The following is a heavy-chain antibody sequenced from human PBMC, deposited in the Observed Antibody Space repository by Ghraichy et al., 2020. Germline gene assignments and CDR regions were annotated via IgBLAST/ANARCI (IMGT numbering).Heavy chain of an antibody. CDR3: AHRPATIIAARMTPFDY. CDR2: IYWDDDK. Sequence: SGPTLVKPTQTLTLTCSFSGFSLSTSGVAVGWIRQPPGKALEWLAVIYWDDDKRYSPSLKSRLTITKDTSKNQVVLTMTNMDPVDTATYFCAHRPATIIAARMTPFDYWGQGTLVTVSS. V-gene: IGHV2-5*02. J-gene: IGHJ4*02. CDR1: GFSLSTSGVA. D-gene: IGHD6-6*01.